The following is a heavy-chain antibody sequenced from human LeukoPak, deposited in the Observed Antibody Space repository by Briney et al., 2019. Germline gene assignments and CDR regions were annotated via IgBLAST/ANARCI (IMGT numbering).Heavy chain of an antibody. V-gene: IGHV4-59*08. CDR1: GGSINSYY. D-gene: IGHD3-22*01. CDR3: ARHGRSGHSDAFDV. Sequence: SSETLSLTCTVSGGSINSYYWSWIRQPPGKGLEWIGFIYSRGSTNYNPSLKSRVTISVDTSKNQFSLKLSSATAADTAVYYCARHGRSGHSDAFDVWGQGTKVTVSS. CDR2: IYSRGST. J-gene: IGHJ3*01.